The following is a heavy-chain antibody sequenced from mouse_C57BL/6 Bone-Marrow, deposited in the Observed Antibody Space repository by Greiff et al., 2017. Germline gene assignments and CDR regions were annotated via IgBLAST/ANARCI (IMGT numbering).Heavy chain of an antibody. D-gene: IGHD1-1*01. CDR1: GFSLTSYG. CDR3: ASYYGSRGAWFAY. Sequence: VKLMESGPGLVAPSQSLSITCTVSGFSLTSYGVDWVRQSPGKGLEWLGVIWGVGSTNYNSALKSRLSISKDNSKSPVFLKMNSLQTDDTAMYYCASYYGSRGAWFAYWGQGTLVTVSA. CDR2: IWGVGST. V-gene: IGHV2-6*01. J-gene: IGHJ3*01.